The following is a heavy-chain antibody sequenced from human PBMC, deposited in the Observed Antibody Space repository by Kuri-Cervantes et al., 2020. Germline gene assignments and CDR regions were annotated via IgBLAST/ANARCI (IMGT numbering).Heavy chain of an antibody. D-gene: IGHD3-3*01. CDR3: ARGPAPSVDYDFWSGYYTSAFDI. CDR1: GFTFSSYA. CDR2: ISGSGGST. V-gene: IGHV3-23*01. J-gene: IGHJ3*02. Sequence: GGSLRLSCAASGFTFSSYAMSWVRQAPGKGLEWVSAISGSGGSTYYADSVKGRFTISRDNSKNTLYLQMNSLRAEDTAVYYCARGPAPSVDYDFWSGYYTSAFDIWGQGTMVTVSS.